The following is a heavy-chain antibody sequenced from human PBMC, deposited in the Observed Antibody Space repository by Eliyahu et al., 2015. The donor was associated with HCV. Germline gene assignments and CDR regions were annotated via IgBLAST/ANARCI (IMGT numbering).Heavy chain of an antibody. CDR3: AKPPDYGGNLDPWYFDY. J-gene: IGHJ4*02. D-gene: IGHD4-23*01. V-gene: IGHV3-30*18. Sequence: QVQLVESGGGVVQPGRSLRLSCVASGFIFSSYDMHWVRQSPGKGLEWVAVISSDGSNKYYADSVKGRFTISRDKSKNTMYLRMNSLKPEDTAVYYCAKPPDYGGNLDPWYFDYWGQGTLVTVSS. CDR2: ISSDGSNK. CDR1: GFIFSSYD.